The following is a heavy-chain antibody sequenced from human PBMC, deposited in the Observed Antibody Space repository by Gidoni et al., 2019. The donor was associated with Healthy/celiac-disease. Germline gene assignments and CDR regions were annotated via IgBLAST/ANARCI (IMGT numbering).Heavy chain of an antibody. CDR3: QATGIAARQDTFDY. V-gene: IGHV4-34*01. J-gene: IGHJ4*02. Sequence: QVQLQQWGAGLLKPSEPLSLTCAVYGGAFSGYYWSWIRQPPGKGLEWIGEIKHSGSTNYNPSFKSRVTISVDTSKNQFSLKLSSVTAADTAVYYCQATGIAARQDTFDYWGQGTLVTVSS. CDR1: GGAFSGYY. D-gene: IGHD6-6*01. CDR2: IKHSGST.